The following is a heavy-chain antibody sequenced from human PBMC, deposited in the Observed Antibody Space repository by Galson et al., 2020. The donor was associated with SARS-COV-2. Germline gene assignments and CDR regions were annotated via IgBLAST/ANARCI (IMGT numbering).Heavy chain of an antibody. D-gene: IGHD3-22*01. J-gene: IGHJ6*02. CDR2: IYYSGRT. V-gene: IGHV4-31*03. CDR1: GGSISSGGYY. CDR3: ASYRIGYYDSSGYYYVDYYYGMDV. Sequence: SETLSLTCTVSGGSISSGGYYWSWIRQHPGKGLEWIGYIYYSGRTYYNPSLKSRVTISVDTSKNQFSLKLSSVTAADTAVYYCASYRIGYYDSSGYYYVDYYYGMDVWGQGTTVTVSS.